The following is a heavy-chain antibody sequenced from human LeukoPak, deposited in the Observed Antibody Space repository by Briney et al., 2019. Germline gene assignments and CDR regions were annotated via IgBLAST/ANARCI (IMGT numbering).Heavy chain of an antibody. CDR2: IIPIFGMA. Sequence: SVKVSCKASGGTFSSYAISWVRQAPGQGLEWMGEIIPIFGMANYAQKFQGRVTITADKSTSTAYMELSSLRSEDTAVYYCAREQQLDYYYYYGMDVWGQGTTVTVSS. CDR1: GGTFSSYA. CDR3: AREQQLDYYYYYGMDV. D-gene: IGHD6-13*01. J-gene: IGHJ6*02. V-gene: IGHV1-69*10.